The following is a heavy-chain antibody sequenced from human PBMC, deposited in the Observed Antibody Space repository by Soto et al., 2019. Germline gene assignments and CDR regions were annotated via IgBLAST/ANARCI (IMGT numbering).Heavy chain of an antibody. D-gene: IGHD2-2*02. CDR3: ARGKRYTNDY. Sequence: ASVKVSCKASGYTFSNHDINWVRQATGQGLEWMGWMSPNSGRTGYAQKFQGRVTMTRNTSGSTAYMELSSLRPDDTAVYYCARGKRYTNDYWGQGTLVTVSS. CDR1: GYTFSNHD. J-gene: IGHJ4*02. V-gene: IGHV1-8*01. CDR2: MSPNSGRT.